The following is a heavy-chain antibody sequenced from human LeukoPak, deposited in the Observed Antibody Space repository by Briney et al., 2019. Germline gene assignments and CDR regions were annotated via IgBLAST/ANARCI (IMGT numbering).Heavy chain of an antibody. CDR3: ATSGRYGDYEGALDY. J-gene: IGHJ4*02. V-gene: IGHV1-46*01. CDR2: INPSGGST. D-gene: IGHD4-17*01. Sequence: ASVKVSCTASGYTFTSYYMHWVRQAPGQGLEWMGIINPSGGSTSYAQKFQGRVTMTRDTSTSTVYMELSSLRSEDTAVYYCATSGRYGDYEGALDYWGQGTLVTVSS. CDR1: GYTFTSYY.